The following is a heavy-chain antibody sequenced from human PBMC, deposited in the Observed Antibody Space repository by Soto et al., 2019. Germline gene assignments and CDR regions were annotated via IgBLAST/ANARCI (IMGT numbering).Heavy chain of an antibody. CDR2: IYSGGST. D-gene: IGHD5-18*01. J-gene: IGHJ3*02. Sequence: PGGSLRLSCVASQFTVSTKYMSWVRQAPGKGLEWVSVIYSGGSTYYADSVKGRFTISRDISKNTVYLQMNSLRADDTAVYYRATGVYSYGPDAFDIWGQGTMVTVSS. V-gene: IGHV3-53*01. CDR1: QFTVSTKY. CDR3: ATGVYSYGPDAFDI.